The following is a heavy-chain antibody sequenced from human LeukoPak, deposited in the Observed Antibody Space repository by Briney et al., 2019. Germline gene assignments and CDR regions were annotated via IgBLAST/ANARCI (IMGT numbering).Heavy chain of an antibody. J-gene: IGHJ4*02. CDR1: GFTFSTYV. CDR3: ARDLGTYYYYFDY. V-gene: IGHV3-33*01. Sequence: GGSLRLSCAASGFTFSTYVMHWVRQAPGKGLEWVAVIWYDGSNKYYADSVKGRFTISRDNSKSTLYLQMNSLRAEDTAVYFCARDLGTYYYYFDYWGQGTLVTVSS. D-gene: IGHD1-26*01. CDR2: IWYDGSNK.